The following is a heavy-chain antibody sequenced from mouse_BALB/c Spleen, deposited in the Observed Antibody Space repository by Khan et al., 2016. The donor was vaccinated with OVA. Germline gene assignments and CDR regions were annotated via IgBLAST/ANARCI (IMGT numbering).Heavy chain of an antibody. D-gene: IGHD1-1*01. CDR3: ARGGVVVPYWYFDV. Sequence: EVQLQESGPGLVKPSQSLSLTCSVTGYSITGGYSWSWIRQFPGNKLEWMGYISYDGSNNYTPSLKNRISITRDTSKNKFFLKLNSVTTEVTATEYCARGGVVVPYWYFDVWGAGTTVTVSS. CDR2: ISYDGSN. J-gene: IGHJ1*01. V-gene: IGHV3-6*02. CDR1: GYSITGGYS.